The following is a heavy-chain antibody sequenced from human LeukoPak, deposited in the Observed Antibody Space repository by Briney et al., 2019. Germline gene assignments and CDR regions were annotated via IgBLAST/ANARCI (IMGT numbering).Heavy chain of an antibody. CDR1: GFTFSSYA. CDR2: ITVSGLTT. CDR3: AKGLRTLDQ. V-gene: IGHV3-23*01. J-gene: IGHJ4*02. Sequence: GGSLRLSCAASGFTFSSYAMTWVRQAPGKGLEWVSSITVSGLTTYYADSVEGRFTISRDNSKSTLFLQMNSLRAEDTAVYYCAKGLRTLDQWGQGTLVTVSS.